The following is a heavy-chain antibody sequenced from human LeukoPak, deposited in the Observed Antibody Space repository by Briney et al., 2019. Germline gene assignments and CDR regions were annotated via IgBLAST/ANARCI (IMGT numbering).Heavy chain of an antibody. CDR2: IIPILGIA. D-gene: IGHD5-12*01. CDR1: GGTFSSYA. CDR3: ASGDSGYNYYFDY. Sequence: ASVKVSCKASGGTFSSYAISWVRQAPGQGLEWMGRIIPILGIANYAQRFQGRVTITADKSTSTAYMELSSLRSEDTTVYYCASGDSGYNYYFDYWGQGTLVTVSS. V-gene: IGHV1-69*04. J-gene: IGHJ4*02.